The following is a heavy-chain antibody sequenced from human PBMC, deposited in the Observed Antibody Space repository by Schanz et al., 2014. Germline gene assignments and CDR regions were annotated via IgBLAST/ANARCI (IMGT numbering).Heavy chain of an antibody. D-gene: IGHD3-16*01. CDR1: GFTVSAYS. CDR3: TRDRGALINHNDALDL. J-gene: IGHJ3*01. CDR2: TSTDGTKT. Sequence: VQLVESGGGVVQPGRSLRLSCSGFTVSAYSANWVRQAPGQGLEKVAVTSTDGTKTYYAASVRGRFTISRDNSKNTVYLQMNSLRSEDTAVYYCTRDRGALINHNDALDLWGQGTMVSVSS. V-gene: IGHV3-30*03.